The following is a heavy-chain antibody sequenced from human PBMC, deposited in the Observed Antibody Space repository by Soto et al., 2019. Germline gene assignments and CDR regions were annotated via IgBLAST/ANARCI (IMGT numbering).Heavy chain of an antibody. CDR2: IYSGGST. Sequence: EVQLVETGGGLIQPGGSLRLSCAASGFTVSSNYMSWVRQAPGKGLEWVSVIYSGGSTYYADSVKGRFTISRDNSKNTLYLQMNSRRAEDTAVYYCARSIAAAGTGGYYYYGMDVWGQGTTVTVSS. J-gene: IGHJ6*02. CDR3: ARSIAAAGTGGYYYYGMDV. D-gene: IGHD6-13*01. CDR1: GFTVSSNY. V-gene: IGHV3-53*02.